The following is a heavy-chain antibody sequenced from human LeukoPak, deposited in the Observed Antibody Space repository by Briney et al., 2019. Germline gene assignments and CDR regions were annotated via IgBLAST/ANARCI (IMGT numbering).Heavy chain of an antibody. D-gene: IGHD6-13*01. CDR1: GYTFTGYY. V-gene: IGHV1-18*04. J-gene: IGHJ4*02. CDR2: ISAYNGNT. Sequence: ASVKVSCKASGYTFTGYYMHWVQQAPGQGLEWMGWISAYNGNTNYAQKLQGRVTMTTDTSTSTAYMELRSLRSDDTAVYYCARDRIAAAESQDYWGQGTLVTVSS. CDR3: ARDRIAAAESQDY.